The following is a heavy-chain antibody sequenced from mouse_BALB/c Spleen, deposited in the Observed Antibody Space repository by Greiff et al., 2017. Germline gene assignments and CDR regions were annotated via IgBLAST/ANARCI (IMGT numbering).Heavy chain of an antibody. J-gene: IGHJ4*01. Sequence: VQLQQSGAELVRPGTSVKISCKASGYTFTNYWLGWVKQRPGHGLEWIGDIYPGGGYTNYNEKFKGKATMTADTSSSTAYMQLSSLTSEDSAVYVCARSEERGRRGYYAMDYWGQGTSVTVSS. CDR3: ARSEERGRRGYYAMDY. V-gene: IGHV1-63*02. CDR2: IYPGGGYT. CDR1: GYTFTNYW.